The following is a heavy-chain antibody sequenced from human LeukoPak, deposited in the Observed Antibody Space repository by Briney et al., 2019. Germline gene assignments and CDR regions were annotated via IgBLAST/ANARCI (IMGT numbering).Heavy chain of an antibody. Sequence: PSQTLSLTCTVSGGSISSDLYYWNWIRQPAGKGREWIGRFYNSGRTNFNPSLKSRVTISADTSKNQFSLKLRSVTAADTAVYYCARGDLKSDWFDPWGQGTLVIVST. J-gene: IGHJ5*02. D-gene: IGHD3-3*01. CDR1: GGSISSDLYY. V-gene: IGHV4-61*02. CDR2: FYNSGRT. CDR3: ARGDLKSDWFDP.